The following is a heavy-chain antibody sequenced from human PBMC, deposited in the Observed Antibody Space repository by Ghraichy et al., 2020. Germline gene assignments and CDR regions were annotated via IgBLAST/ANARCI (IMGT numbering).Heavy chain of an antibody. CDR2: ISINGDIT. CDR3: ARGWFNLQY. V-gene: IGHV3-23*01. Sequence: GGSLRLSCEASGFDFSTYAMTWVRLAPGKGLEWVSTISINGDITKYGDSVKGRFIISRDNSKNTLSLQMNSLRAEDSAVYYCARGWFNLQYWGQGTLVTGSS. CDR1: GFDFSTYA. J-gene: IGHJ4*02. D-gene: IGHD2-15*01.